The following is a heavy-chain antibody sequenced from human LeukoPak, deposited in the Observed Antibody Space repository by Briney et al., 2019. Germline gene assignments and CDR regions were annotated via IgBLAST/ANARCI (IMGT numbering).Heavy chain of an antibody. J-gene: IGHJ4*02. D-gene: IGHD3-22*01. CDR1: GGSFSGYY. CDR3: ASARRYYDSSNFDY. CDR2: INHSGST. V-gene: IGHV4-34*01. Sequence: PSETLSLTCAVYGGSFSGYYWSWIRQPPGKGLEWIGEINHSGSTNYNPSLKSRVTISVDTSKNQFSLKLSSVTAADTAVYYCASARRYYDSSNFDYWGQGTLVTVSS.